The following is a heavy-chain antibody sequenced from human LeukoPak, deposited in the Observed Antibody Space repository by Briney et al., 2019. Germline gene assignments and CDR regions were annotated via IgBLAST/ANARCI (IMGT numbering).Heavy chain of an antibody. J-gene: IGHJ4*02. D-gene: IGHD6-13*01. CDR1: GASVSNNNYY. CDR2: IYYSGST. V-gene: IGHV4-39*07. CDR3: ARDPGWAAAGTTLFDY. Sequence: SETLSLTCTVSGASVSNNNYYWGWIRQSPGKGLEWIASIYYSGSTYYNPSLKSRVTISVDTSKNQFSLKLSSVTAADTAVYYCARDPGWAAAGTTLFDYWGQGTLVTVSS.